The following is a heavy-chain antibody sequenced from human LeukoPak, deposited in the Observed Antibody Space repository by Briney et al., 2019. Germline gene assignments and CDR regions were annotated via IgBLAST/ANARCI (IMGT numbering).Heavy chain of an antibody. CDR1: GGSISTYY. D-gene: IGHD2-21*02. CDR2: IYYGGST. J-gene: IGHJ4*02. Sequence: PSEALSLTCTVSGGSISTYYWSWIRQPPGKGLEWIGYIYYGGSTNYNPSLRSRITVSVDTSNSQFSLRLSSVTAADTAVYYCARASGSVTAFDYWGQGTLVTVSS. V-gene: IGHV4-59*01. CDR3: ARASGSVTAFDY.